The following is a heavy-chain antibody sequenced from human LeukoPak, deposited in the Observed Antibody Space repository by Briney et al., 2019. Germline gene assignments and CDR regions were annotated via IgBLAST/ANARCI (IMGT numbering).Heavy chain of an antibody. D-gene: IGHD3-10*01. CDR3: AKLAKYFYGSETYYFFEH. CDR1: RFTFSSYG. J-gene: IGHJ4*02. V-gene: IGHV3-23*01. CDR2: ISGSGGST. Sequence: GGTLRLSCAASRFTFSSYGMSWVRQAPGKGLEWVSAISGSGGSTYYADSVKGRFTISRDNAKNSLYLQMTSLRVEDTAVYYCAKLAKYFYGSETYYFFEHWGQGTPVTASS.